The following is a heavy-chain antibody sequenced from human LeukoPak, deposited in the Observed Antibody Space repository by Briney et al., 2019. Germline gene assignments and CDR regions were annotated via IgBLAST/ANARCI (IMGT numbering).Heavy chain of an antibody. V-gene: IGHV4-34*01. J-gene: IGHJ6*02. CDR2: INHSGST. D-gene: IGHD3-10*01. Sequence: SETLSLTCAVYGGSFSGYYWSWIRQPPGKGLEWIGEINHSGSTNYNPSLKSRVTISVGTSKNQFSLKLSSVTAADTAVYYCARGRYYGSGSLLGMDVWGQGTTVTVSS. CDR1: GGSFSGYY. CDR3: ARGRYYGSGSLLGMDV.